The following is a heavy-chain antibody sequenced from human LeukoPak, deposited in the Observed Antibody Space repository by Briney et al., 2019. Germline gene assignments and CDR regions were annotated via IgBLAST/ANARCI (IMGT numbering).Heavy chain of an antibody. Sequence: ASVKVSCKASGFTFTSSAVQWVRQARGQRLEWIGWIVVGSGNTNYAQKFQERVTITRDMSTSTAYMELSSLRSEDTGVYYCAAPLGLDYGDWRYYYYYGMDVWGQGTTVTVSS. D-gene: IGHD4-17*01. CDR2: IVVGSGNT. J-gene: IGHJ6*02. CDR3: AAPLGLDYGDWRYYYYYGMDV. CDR1: GFTFTSSA. V-gene: IGHV1-58*01.